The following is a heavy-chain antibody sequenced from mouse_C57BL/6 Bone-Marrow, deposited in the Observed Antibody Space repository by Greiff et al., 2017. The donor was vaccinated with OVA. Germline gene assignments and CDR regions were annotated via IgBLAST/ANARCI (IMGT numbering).Heavy chain of an antibody. V-gene: IGHV1-64*01. CDR2: IHPNSGST. CDR3: ARCQTAQAD. CDR1: GYTFTSYW. Sequence: QVQLKESGAELVKPGASVKLSCKASGYTFTSYWMHWVKQRPGQGLEWIGMIHPNSGSTNYNEKFKSKATLTVDKSSSTAYMQLSSLTSEDSAVYYCARCQTAQADWGQGTTLTVSS. J-gene: IGHJ2*01. D-gene: IGHD3-2*02.